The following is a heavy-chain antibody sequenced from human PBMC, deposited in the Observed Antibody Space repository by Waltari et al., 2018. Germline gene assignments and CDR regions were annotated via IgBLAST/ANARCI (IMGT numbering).Heavy chain of an antibody. V-gene: IGHV4-38-2*01. CDR2: IYHSGST. CDR1: GYSISRGYY. Sequence: QVQLQESGPGLVKPSETLSLTCAVSGYSISRGYYWGWIRQPPGKGLEWIGSIYHSGSTYYNPSLKSRVTISVDTSKNQFSLKLSSVTAADTAVYYCALSYSSSWSLFDYWGQGTLVTVSS. J-gene: IGHJ4*02. CDR3: ALSYSSSWSLFDY. D-gene: IGHD6-13*01.